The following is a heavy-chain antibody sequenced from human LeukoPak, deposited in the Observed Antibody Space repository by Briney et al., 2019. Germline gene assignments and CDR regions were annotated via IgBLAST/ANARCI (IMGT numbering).Heavy chain of an antibody. CDR1: GFTFSSYA. CDR3: AGGQNTVVAATL. Sequence: GGSLRLSCAASGFTFSSYAMSWVRQAPGKGLEWVSAISGSGGSTYYADSVKGRFTISRDNSKNTLYLQRNSLRAEDTAVYYCAGGQNTVVAATLGGQGTLVTVSS. V-gene: IGHV3-23*01. CDR2: ISGSGGST. D-gene: IGHD2-15*01. J-gene: IGHJ4*02.